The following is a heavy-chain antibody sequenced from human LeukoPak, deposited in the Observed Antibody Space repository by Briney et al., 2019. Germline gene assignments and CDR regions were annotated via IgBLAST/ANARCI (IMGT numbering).Heavy chain of an antibody. J-gene: IGHJ6*03. V-gene: IGHV1-69*05. D-gene: IGHD1-1*01. CDR3: ARVGSGTYIDNFYMDV. CDR1: GGTFSSYI. Sequence: ASVKVSRKASGGTFSSYIISWVRQAPGQGLEWMGRLIPVFHTPKYAQKFQGRVTITTDASTNTAYMELSSLRSEDTAAYYCARVGSGTYIDNFYMDVWGKGTTVIVSS. CDR2: LIPVFHTP.